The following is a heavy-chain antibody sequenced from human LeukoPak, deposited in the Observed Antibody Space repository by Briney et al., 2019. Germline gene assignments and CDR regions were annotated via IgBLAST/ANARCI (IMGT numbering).Heavy chain of an antibody. CDR3: ASWGAGGNS. D-gene: IGHD3-16*01. J-gene: IGHJ4*02. CDR1: GFTLSTYW. CDR2: INPDGSGK. V-gene: IGHV3-7*01. Sequence: GGSLRLSCEASGFTLSTYWKNWVRQVPGKGLDWVANINPDGSGKRYVDSVKGRFTIARDNADNSLSLQMNSLRAEDTAVYYCASWGAGGNSWGQGTLVTVSS.